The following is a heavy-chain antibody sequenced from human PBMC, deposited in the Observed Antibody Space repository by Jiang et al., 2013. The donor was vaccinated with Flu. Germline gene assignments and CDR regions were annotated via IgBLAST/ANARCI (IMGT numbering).Heavy chain of an antibody. V-gene: IGHV3-23*01. CDR2: ISGSGGST. D-gene: IGHD4-17*01. CDR1: GFTFSSYA. J-gene: IGHJ6*04. CDR3: AKGDYGDYPNYYGMDV. Sequence: VQLLESGGGLVQPGGSLRLSCAASGFTFSSYAMSWVRQAPGKGLEWVSAISGSGGSTYYADSVKGRFTISRDNSKNTLYLQMNSLRAEDTAVYYCAKGDYGDYPNYYGMDVWGKGTTVTVSS.